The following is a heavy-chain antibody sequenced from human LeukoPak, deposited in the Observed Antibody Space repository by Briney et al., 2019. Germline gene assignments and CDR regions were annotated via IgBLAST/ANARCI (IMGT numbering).Heavy chain of an antibody. D-gene: IGHD3-10*01. CDR2: IYYSGST. CDR1: GGSISSSSYY. Sequence: PSETLSLTCTVSGGSISSSSYYWGWIRQPPGKGLEWIGSIYYSGSTYYNPSLKSRVTISVDTSKNQFSLKLSSVTAADTAVYYCARTMVRKQTTGFDPWGQGTLVTVSS. CDR3: ARTMVRKQTTGFDP. J-gene: IGHJ5*02. V-gene: IGHV4-39*07.